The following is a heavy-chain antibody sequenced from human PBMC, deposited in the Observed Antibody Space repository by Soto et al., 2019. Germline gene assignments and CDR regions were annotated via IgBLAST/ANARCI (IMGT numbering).Heavy chain of an antibody. CDR2: ISSRGTST. D-gene: IGHD3-10*01. Sequence: QVQLVESGGDLVKPGGSLRLSCAASGFTFRDHYMSWLRQAPGKGLEWGSDISSRGTSTHYADSVKGRFTISRDTAQNSLSLPVNSLRVEDTAVYYCARGGLGGRHWFDPWGQGTLVTVSS. V-gene: IGHV3-11*01. CDR3: ARGGLGGRHWFDP. J-gene: IGHJ5*02. CDR1: GFTFRDHY.